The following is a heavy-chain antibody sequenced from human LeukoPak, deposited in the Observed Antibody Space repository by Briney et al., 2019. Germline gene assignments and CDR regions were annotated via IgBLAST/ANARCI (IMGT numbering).Heavy chain of an antibody. CDR3: ARDRRGWDYGDYIWFDP. CDR1: GGSISSSSYY. V-gene: IGHV4-39*07. Sequence: SETLSLTCTVSGGSISSSSYYWGWIRQPPGKGLEWIGSIYYSGSTYYNPSLKSRVTISVDTSKNQFSLKLSSVTAADTAVYYCARDRRGWDYGDYIWFDPWGQGTLVTVSS. D-gene: IGHD4-17*01. J-gene: IGHJ5*02. CDR2: IYYSGST.